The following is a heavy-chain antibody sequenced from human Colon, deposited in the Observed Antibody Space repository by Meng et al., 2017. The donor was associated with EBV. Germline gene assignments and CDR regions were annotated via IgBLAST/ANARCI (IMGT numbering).Heavy chain of an antibody. J-gene: IGHJ5*02. CDR1: GTSISTSNG. CDR2: IYHNGQT. V-gene: IGHV4-4*02. D-gene: IGHD2-8*02. CDR3: ARDGGVTHIP. Sequence: VLLEGSGAGPWKPSGTLSLTLSVSGTSISTSNGWSWIRQSPGEGLEWIGAIYHNGQTNYNPSLKSRVSMSVDESKNEFSLNLKSVTAADTAVYYCARDGGVTHIPWGQGVLVTVSS.